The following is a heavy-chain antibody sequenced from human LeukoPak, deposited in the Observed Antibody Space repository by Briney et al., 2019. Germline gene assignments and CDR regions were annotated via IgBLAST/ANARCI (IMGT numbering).Heavy chain of an antibody. CDR1: GGTFSSYA. D-gene: IGHD2-15*01. Sequence: SVKVSCKASGGTFSSYAISWVRQAPGQGLKWMGRIIPILGIANYAQKFQGRVTITADKSTSTAYMELSSLRSEDTAVYYCARDGGCSGGSCYPTGYWGQGTLVTVSS. V-gene: IGHV1-69*04. CDR3: ARDGGCSGGSCYPTGY. J-gene: IGHJ4*02. CDR2: IIPILGIA.